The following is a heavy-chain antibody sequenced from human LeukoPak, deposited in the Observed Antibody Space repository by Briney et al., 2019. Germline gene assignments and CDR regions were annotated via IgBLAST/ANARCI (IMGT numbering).Heavy chain of an antibody. J-gene: IGHJ4*02. CDR1: GGSFSGYY. D-gene: IGHD3-10*01. Sequence: PSETLSLTCAVYGGSFSGYYWSWIRQPPGKGLEWIGEIHDSGGINYNPSLKSRVTISVDTSKNQFSLKLSSVTAADTAVYYAGRRGSGSLSVQSNFDYWGQGTLVSVSS. CDR3: GRRGSGSLSVQSNFDY. CDR2: IHDSGGI. V-gene: IGHV4-34*01.